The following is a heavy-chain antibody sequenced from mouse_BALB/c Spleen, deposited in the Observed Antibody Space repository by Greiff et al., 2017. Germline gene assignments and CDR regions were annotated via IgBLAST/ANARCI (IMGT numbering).Heavy chain of an antibody. CDR2: ISNGGGST. D-gene: IGHD4-1*01. J-gene: IGHJ3*01. CDR1: GFTFSSYT. V-gene: IGHV5-12-2*01. Sequence: EVKLMESGGGLVQPGGSLKLSCAASGFTFSSYTMSWVRQTPEKRLEWVAYISNGGGSTYYPDTVTGRFTISRDNAKNTLYLEMSSLRSEDTAMYYCARANWDVAWFAYWGQGTLVTVSA. CDR3: ARANWDVAWFAY.